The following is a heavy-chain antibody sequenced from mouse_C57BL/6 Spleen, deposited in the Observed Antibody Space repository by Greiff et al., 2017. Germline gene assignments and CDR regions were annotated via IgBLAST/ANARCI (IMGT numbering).Heavy chain of an antibody. CDR3: ASFPSCDGYSAWFAY. CDR1: GYSITSGYY. D-gene: IGHD2-3*01. CDR2: ISYDGSN. V-gene: IGHV3-6*01. Sequence: EVQLQQSGPGLVKPSQSLSLTCSVTGYSITSGYYWNWIRQLPGNKLEWTGYISYDGSNNYNPSLKNRISITRDTSKNQFFLKLNSVTTEDTATYYCASFPSCDGYSAWFAYWGQGTLVTVSA. J-gene: IGHJ3*01.